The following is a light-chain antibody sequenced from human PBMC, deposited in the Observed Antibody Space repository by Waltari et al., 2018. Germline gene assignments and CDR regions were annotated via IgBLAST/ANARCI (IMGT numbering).Light chain of an antibody. CDR2: DAS. CDR1: QSVSSS. Sequence: EIVLTQSPATLSLSPGARATLSSRASQSVSSSSAWYKQKPGQAPRLLIYDASNRATGIPARFSGSGSGTDFTLTISSLEPEDFAVYYCQQRSNWPPTWTFGQGTKVEIK. CDR3: QQRSNWPPTWT. J-gene: IGKJ1*01. V-gene: IGKV3-11*01.